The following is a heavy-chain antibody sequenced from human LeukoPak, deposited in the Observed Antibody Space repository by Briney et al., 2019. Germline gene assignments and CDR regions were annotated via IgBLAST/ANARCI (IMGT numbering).Heavy chain of an antibody. CDR3: ARRLGSGSRTDDAFDI. Sequence: GGSLRLSCAASGFTFSSYSMNWVRQAPGKGLEWVSSISSSSSYIYYADSVKGRFTISRDNAKNSLYLQMNSLRAEDTAVYYCARRLGSGSRTDDAFDIWGQGTMVTVSS. V-gene: IGHV3-21*01. D-gene: IGHD1-26*01. CDR2: ISSSSSYI. J-gene: IGHJ3*02. CDR1: GFTFSSYS.